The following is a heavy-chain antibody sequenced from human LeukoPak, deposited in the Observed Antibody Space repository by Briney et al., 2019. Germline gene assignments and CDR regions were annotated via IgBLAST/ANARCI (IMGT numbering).Heavy chain of an antibody. V-gene: IGHV3-66*01. CDR1: GFTVSSNY. CDR2: IYSGGST. D-gene: IGHD2-15*01. Sequence: GGSLRLSCAASGFTVSSNYMSWVRQAPGKGLEWVSVIYSGGSTYYADSVKGRFTISRDNSKNTLYLQMNSLRAEDMAVYYCARDSGYCSGGSCYDYWGQGTLVTVSS. CDR3: ARDSGYCSGGSCYDY. J-gene: IGHJ4*02.